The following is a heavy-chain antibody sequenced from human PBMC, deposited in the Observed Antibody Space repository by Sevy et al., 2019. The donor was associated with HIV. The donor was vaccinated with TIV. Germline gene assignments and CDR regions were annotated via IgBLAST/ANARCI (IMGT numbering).Heavy chain of an antibody. D-gene: IGHD3-10*01. CDR2: ISAYSGNT. J-gene: IGHJ4*02. Sequence: ASVKVSCKASGYTFTIYGISWVRQAPEQGLEWMGWISAYSGNTNYPQNLQGRVTMTTDTSTTTAYMELRSLRFDDTAVYYCARTSSYGSGNYFDYWGQGTLVTVSS. CDR1: GYTFTIYG. V-gene: IGHV1-18*01. CDR3: ARTSSYGSGNYFDY.